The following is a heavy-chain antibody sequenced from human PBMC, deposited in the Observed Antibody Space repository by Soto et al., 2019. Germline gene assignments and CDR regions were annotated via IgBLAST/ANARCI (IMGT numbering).Heavy chain of an antibody. D-gene: IGHD2-2*01. CDR2: IYYTGKT. Sequence: SETLSLTCIVSVDYIDFGGYYWTWIRQRPGKGLEWMGYIYYTGKTYYNPSLESRLTMSVDRSKNQFSLRLTSVTAADTAVYFCGRDLTSNANCIEPWAQGTLVTVSS. J-gene: IGHJ5*02. CDR3: GRDLTSNANCIEP. CDR1: VDYIDFGGYY. V-gene: IGHV4-30-4*01.